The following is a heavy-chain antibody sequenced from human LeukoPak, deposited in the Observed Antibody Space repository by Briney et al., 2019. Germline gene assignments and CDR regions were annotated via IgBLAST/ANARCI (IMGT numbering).Heavy chain of an antibody. V-gene: IGHV3-15*01. Sequence: PGGSLRLSCAASGFTFSNAWMSWVRQAPGKGLEWVGRIKSKTDGGTTDYAAPVKGRFTISRDDSKNTLYLQMDSLKTEDTAVYYCTTDPMTTVTTGFEYWGQGTLVTVSS. J-gene: IGHJ4*02. CDR1: GFTFSNAW. CDR2: IKSKTDGGTT. CDR3: TTDPMTTVTTGFEY. D-gene: IGHD4-17*01.